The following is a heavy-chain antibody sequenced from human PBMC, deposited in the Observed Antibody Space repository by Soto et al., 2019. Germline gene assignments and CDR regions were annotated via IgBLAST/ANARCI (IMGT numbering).Heavy chain of an antibody. D-gene: IGHD5-18*01. V-gene: IGHV3-15*07. Sequence: GGSLRLSCAASGFTFSNAWMNWVRQAPGKGLEWVGRIKSKTDGGTTDYAAPVKGRFTISRDDSKNTLYLQMNSLKTEDTAVYYCTTYKAPPRGYSLHKSYYYYGMDVWGQGTTVTVSS. J-gene: IGHJ6*02. CDR2: IKSKTDGGTT. CDR1: GFTFSNAW. CDR3: TTYKAPPRGYSLHKSYYYYGMDV.